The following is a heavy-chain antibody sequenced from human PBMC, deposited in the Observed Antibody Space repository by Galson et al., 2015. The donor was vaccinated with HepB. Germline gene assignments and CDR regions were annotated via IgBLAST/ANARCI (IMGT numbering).Heavy chain of an antibody. CDR2: INREGSST. V-gene: IGHV3-74*01. Sequence: SLRLSCAASGFTFRSHWMHWVRQAPGKGLVWVSRINREGSSTNYADSVKGRFAISRDNAKYTLYLQMSSLRAEDTAVYYCARGIEVVPDASGMDVWGQGTTVTVSS. D-gene: IGHD2-2*01. CDR3: ARGIEVVPDASGMDV. J-gene: IGHJ6*02. CDR1: GFTFRSHW.